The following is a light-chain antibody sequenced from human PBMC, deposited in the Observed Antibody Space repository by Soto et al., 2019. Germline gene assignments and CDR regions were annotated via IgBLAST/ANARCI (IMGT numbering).Light chain of an antibody. CDR3: QQYNNWPPYT. CDR1: QSVSSN. Sequence: EIVMTQSPATLSVSPGERAILSCRASQSVSSNLAWYQQKPGQAPRLLIYGASTRATGIPARLSGSGSGTEFTHAISSLQSEDFAVYYCQQYNNWPPYTFGQGTKLEIK. V-gene: IGKV3-15*01. CDR2: GAS. J-gene: IGKJ2*01.